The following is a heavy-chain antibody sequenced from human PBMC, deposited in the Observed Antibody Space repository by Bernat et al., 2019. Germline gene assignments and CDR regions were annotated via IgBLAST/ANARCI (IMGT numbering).Heavy chain of an antibody. Sequence: EVQLVESGGGLIQPGGSLRLSCAASGFTVSSNYMSWVRQAPGKGLEWVSVIYSGGSTYYADSVKGRFTISRDNSKNTLYLQMNSLRAEDTAVDYCARGGLSSSYYWGNWGQGTLVTVSS. D-gene: IGHD6-13*01. CDR2: IYSGGST. CDR1: GFTVSSNY. J-gene: IGHJ4*02. CDR3: ARGGLSSSYYWGN. V-gene: IGHV3-53*01.